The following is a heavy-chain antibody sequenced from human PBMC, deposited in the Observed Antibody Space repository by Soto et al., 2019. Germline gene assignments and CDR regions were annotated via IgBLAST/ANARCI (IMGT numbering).Heavy chain of an antibody. J-gene: IGHJ4*02. D-gene: IGHD3-10*01. Sequence: GVSLRLSCAASGFTFSNAWMSWVRQAPGKGLEWVGRIKSKTDGGTTDYAAPVKGRFTISRDDSKNTLYLQMNSLKTEDTAVYYCTTEYYGSGSYFSAGYWGQGTLVTVSS. V-gene: IGHV3-15*01. CDR1: GFTFSNAW. CDR3: TTEYYGSGSYFSAGY. CDR2: IKSKTDGGTT.